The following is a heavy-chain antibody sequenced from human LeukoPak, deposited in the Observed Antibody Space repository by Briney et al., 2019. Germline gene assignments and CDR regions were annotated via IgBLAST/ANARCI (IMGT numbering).Heavy chain of an antibody. J-gene: IGHJ4*02. Sequence: GGSLRLSCAASGFTFSSYSMNWVRQAPGKGLEDLSYINSDGKTTYYADSVKGRFTISRDNSKNTLYLQMNSLRAEDTAVYYCAKVTGVAAPRFFDYWGQGTLVTVSS. CDR2: INSDGKTT. CDR3: AKVTGVAAPRFFDY. D-gene: IGHD6-6*01. CDR1: GFTFSSYS. V-gene: IGHV3-48*01.